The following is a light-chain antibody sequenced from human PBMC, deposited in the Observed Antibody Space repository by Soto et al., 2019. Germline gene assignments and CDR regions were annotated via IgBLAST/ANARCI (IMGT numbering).Light chain of an antibody. CDR2: GAS. CDR1: QSISRY. CDR3: HQRQSWPRT. J-gene: IGKJ1*01. V-gene: IGKV3-11*01. Sequence: IVLTQSPGTLSLSPGERTTLSCRASQSISRYLAWYQQKPGQGPRLLIYGASSRATGTPDRFSGSGSGTDSTLTISSLEPEDFAVYYCHQRQSWPRTFGQGTKVDIK.